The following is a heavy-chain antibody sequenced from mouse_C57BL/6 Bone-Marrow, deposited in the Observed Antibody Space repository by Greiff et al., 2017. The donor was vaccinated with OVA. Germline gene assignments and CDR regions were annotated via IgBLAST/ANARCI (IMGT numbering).Heavy chain of an antibody. V-gene: IGHV14-4*01. CDR2: IDPENGDT. CDR1: GFNIKDDY. Sequence: EVQLQQSGAELVRPGASVKLSCTASGFNIKDDYMHWVKQRPEQGLEWIGWIDPENGDTEYASKFQGKATITADTSSNTAYLQLSSLPSEDTAVYDCTTGLCFDYWGQGTTLTVSS. D-gene: IGHD6-1*01. J-gene: IGHJ2*01. CDR3: TTGLCFDY.